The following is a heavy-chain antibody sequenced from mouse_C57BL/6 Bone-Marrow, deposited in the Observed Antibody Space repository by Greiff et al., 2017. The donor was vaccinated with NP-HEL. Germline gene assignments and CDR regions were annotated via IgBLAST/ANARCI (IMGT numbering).Heavy chain of an antibody. CDR3: YGFDY. CDR1: GYTFTDYY. Sequence: VQLQQSGAELVRPGASVKLSCKASGYTFTDYYINWVKQRPGQGLEWIARIYPGSGNTYYNEKFKGKATLTAEKSSSTAYMQLSSLSSEDSAVYFCYGFDYWGQGTTLTVSS. V-gene: IGHV1-76*01. J-gene: IGHJ2*01. D-gene: IGHD1-1*02. CDR2: IYPGSGNT.